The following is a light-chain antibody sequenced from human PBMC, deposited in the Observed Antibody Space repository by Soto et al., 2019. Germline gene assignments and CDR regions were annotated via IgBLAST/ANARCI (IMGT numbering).Light chain of an antibody. V-gene: IGKV1-39*01. CDR2: AAS. CDR1: QSISSY. CDR3: QQSYSTPRT. Sequence: DIQMTQSPSSLSASVGDRVTITCRASQSISSYLNWHQQKPGKAPKLLIYAASSLQSGVTSRFSGSGSGTDFTLTISSLQPEDFATYYCQQSYSTPRTFGGGTEVEIK. J-gene: IGKJ4*01.